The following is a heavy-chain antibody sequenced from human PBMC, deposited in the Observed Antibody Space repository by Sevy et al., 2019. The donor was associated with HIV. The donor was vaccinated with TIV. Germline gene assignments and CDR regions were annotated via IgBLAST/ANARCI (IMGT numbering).Heavy chain of an antibody. D-gene: IGHD3-22*01. Sequence: GGSLRLSCAASGFTFSRYWMTWVRQAPGKGLEWVANIKQDESEKYYVDSVKGRFTISRDNAKNYLYLQMNSLRADDTAVYYCARAEQVTMLVVFGGLYFDSWGQGTLVTVSS. CDR1: GFTFSRYW. J-gene: IGHJ4*02. V-gene: IGHV3-7*01. CDR3: ARAEQVTMLVVFGGLYFDS. CDR2: IKQDESEK.